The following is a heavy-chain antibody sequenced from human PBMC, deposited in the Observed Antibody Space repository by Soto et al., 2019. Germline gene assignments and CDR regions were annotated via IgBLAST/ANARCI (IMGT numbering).Heavy chain of an antibody. CDR2: IYHTGNT. Sequence: SETLSLTCTVSGGSISNSRYYWAWIRQPPGKGLEWIGSIYHTGNTYYNPSLRSRVTISVDTSKNQFSLKLTSVTAADTAVYYCARDYYDSSDYTTNWFDPWGQG. CDR3: ARDYYDSSDYTTNWFDP. CDR1: GGSISNSRYY. D-gene: IGHD3-22*01. V-gene: IGHV4-39*01. J-gene: IGHJ5*02.